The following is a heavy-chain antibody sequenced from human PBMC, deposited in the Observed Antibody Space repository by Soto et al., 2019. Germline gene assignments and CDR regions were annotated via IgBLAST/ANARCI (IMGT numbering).Heavy chain of an antibody. CDR1: GGSIISRSYY. J-gene: IGHJ4*02. CDR3: ARQSYSFGPSNFDY. Sequence: ASETLSLTCTVSGGSIISRSYYSAWIRQPPEKGLEWIGSISYSGSTSHNLSLKSRTTISVDTSKNQFSLKLSSVTAADTAVYYCARQSYSFGPSNFDYWGQGTLLTVSS. V-gene: IGHV4-39*01. CDR2: ISYSGST. D-gene: IGHD5-18*01.